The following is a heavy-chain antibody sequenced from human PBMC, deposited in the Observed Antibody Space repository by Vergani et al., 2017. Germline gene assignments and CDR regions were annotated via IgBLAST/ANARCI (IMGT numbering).Heavy chain of an antibody. V-gene: IGHV3-21*01. CDR1: GFTFSSYS. J-gene: IGHJ6*03. CDR3: ARESSSWYRNYYYYMDV. Sequence: VQLVESGGGLVKPGGSLRLSCAASGFTFSSYSMNWVRQAPGKGLEWVSSISSSSSYIYYADSVKGRFTISRDNAKNSLYLQMNSLRAEDTAVYYCARESSSWYRNYYYYMDVWGKGTTVTVSS. D-gene: IGHD6-13*01. CDR2: ISSSSSYI.